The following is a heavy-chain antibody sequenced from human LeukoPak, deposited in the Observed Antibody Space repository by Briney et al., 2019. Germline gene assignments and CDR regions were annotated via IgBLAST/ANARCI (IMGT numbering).Heavy chain of an antibody. V-gene: IGHV3-21*01. Sequence: GGSLRLSCAASGFTFSSYSMNWVAQAPGKGLEWVSSISSSSSYIYYADSVKGRFTISRDNAKNSLYLQMNSLRAEDTAVYYCAMSSSWDGYFDYWGQGTLVTVSS. CDR2: ISSSSSYI. CDR1: GFTFSSYS. J-gene: IGHJ4*02. CDR3: AMSSSWDGYFDY. D-gene: IGHD6-13*01.